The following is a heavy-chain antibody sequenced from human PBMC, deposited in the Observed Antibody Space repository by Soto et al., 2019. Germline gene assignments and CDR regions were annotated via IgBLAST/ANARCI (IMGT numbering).Heavy chain of an antibody. Sequence: QVQLVESGGGVVQPGRSLRLSCAASGFTFSYYAMHWVRQAPGKGLEWVALISYSGSNKYYADSVKGRFTISRDNSENTLYLQMNSLGTEGTAVYYCARTPETSGYYYYFDYWGQGILVTVSS. CDR1: GFTFSYYA. D-gene: IGHD3-22*01. CDR3: ARTPETSGYYYYFDY. CDR2: ISYSGSNK. J-gene: IGHJ4*02. V-gene: IGHV3-30-3*01.